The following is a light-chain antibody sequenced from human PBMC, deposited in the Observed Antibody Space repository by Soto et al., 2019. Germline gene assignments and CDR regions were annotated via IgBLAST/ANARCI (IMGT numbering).Light chain of an antibody. Sequence: QSALTQPASVSGSPGQSITISCTGTNSDVGGYNYVSWYQQHPDKAPKLMIYEVKYRPSGVSNRFSGSKSGNTASLTISVLQAEDEAYYYCSSYTSSNTWVFGGGTKLTVL. CDR2: EVK. CDR1: NSDVGGYNY. V-gene: IGLV2-14*01. CDR3: SSYTSSNTWV. J-gene: IGLJ3*02.